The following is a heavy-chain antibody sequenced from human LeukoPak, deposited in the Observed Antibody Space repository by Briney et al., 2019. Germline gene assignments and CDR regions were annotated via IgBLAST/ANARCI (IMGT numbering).Heavy chain of an antibody. Sequence: GGSLRLSCAASGFTFSSYSMNWVRQAPGKGLEWVSSISSSSSYIYYADSVKGRFTISRDNAKNSLYLQMNSLRAEDTAVYYCARGDFWTYYYNYGMDVWGQGTTVTVSS. D-gene: IGHD3-3*01. J-gene: IGHJ6*02. V-gene: IGHV3-21*01. CDR3: ARGDFWTYYYNYGMDV. CDR2: ISSSSSYI. CDR1: GFTFSSYS.